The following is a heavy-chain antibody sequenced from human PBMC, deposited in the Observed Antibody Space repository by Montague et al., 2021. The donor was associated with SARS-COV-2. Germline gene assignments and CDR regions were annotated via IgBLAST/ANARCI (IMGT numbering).Heavy chain of an antibody. D-gene: IGHD5-12*01. V-gene: IGHV4-61*01. CDR1: GGSISSSSYY. J-gene: IGHJ6*02. CDR2: IYYSGST. CDR3: ARGAGRGSGYGKYYYYYYGMDV. Sequence: SETLSLTCTVSGGSISSSSYYWSWIRQPPGKGLEWIGYIYYSGSTNYNPSLKSRVTISVDTSKNQFSLKLSSVTAADTAEYYCARGAGRGSGYGKYYYYYYGMDVWGQGTTVTVSS.